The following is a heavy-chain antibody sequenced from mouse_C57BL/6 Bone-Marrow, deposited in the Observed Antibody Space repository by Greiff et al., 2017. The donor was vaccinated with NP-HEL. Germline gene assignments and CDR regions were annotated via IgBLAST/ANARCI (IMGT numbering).Heavy chain of an antibody. CDR3: TGDYYGSSPAWFAY. D-gene: IGHD1-1*01. Sequence: VQLKESGAELVRPGASVKLSCTASGFNIKDDYMHWVKQRPEQGLEWIGWIDPENGDTEYASKFQGKANITADTSSNTAYLQLSSLTSEDTAVYYCTGDYYGSSPAWFAYWGQGTLVTVSA. CDR1: GFNIKDDY. J-gene: IGHJ3*01. CDR2: IDPENGDT. V-gene: IGHV14-4*01.